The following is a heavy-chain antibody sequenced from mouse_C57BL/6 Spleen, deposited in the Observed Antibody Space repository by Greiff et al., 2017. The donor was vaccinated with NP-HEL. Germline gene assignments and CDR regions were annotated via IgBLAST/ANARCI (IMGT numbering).Heavy chain of an antibody. J-gene: IGHJ1*03. D-gene: IGHD2-1*01. CDR2: IYPGDGDT. CDR1: GYAFSGSW. CDR3: ADLLRYFDV. Sequence: QVQVEQSGPELVKPGASVKISCTASGYAFSGSWMNWVKQRPGKGLEWIGRIYPGDGDTNYNGKFKGKATLTADKSSSTAYMQISSLTSEDSAVYTCADLLRYFDVWGTGTTVTVSS. V-gene: IGHV1-82*01.